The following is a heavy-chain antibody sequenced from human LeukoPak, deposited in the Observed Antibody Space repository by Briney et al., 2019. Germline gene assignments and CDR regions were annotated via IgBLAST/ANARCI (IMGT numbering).Heavy chain of an antibody. CDR3: ARVYKLERFLYYYYYCIDV. Sequence: ASVKVSCKASGYTFTCYDINWVRQATGQGLEWMGWMNPNSGNTGYAQKFQGRVTMTRNTSISRDHMELSSLRSENTVIYYDARVYKLERFLYYYYYCIDVWGKGTTVTVSS. V-gene: IGHV1-8*01. J-gene: IGHJ6*03. CDR2: MNPNSGNT. D-gene: IGHD1-1*01. CDR1: GYTFTCYD.